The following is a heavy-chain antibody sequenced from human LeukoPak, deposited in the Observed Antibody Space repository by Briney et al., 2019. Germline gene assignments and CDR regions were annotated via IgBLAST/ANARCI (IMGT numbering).Heavy chain of an antibody. D-gene: IGHD3-22*01. V-gene: IGHV4-61*02. Sequence: SETLSLTCTVSGGSISSGSYYWSWIRQPAGKGLEWIGRIYTSGSTNYNPSLKSRVTISVDTPKNQFSLKVSSLTAADTAVYFCARIANNGYYLFDYWGQGILVTVSS. CDR3: ARIANNGYYLFDY. J-gene: IGHJ4*02. CDR1: GGSISSGSYY. CDR2: IYTSGST.